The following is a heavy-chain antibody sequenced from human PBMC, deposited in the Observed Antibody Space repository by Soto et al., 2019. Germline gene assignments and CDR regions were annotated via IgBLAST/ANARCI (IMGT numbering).Heavy chain of an antibody. J-gene: IGHJ4*02. CDR3: TTDSGSSGLGGFDY. D-gene: IGHD2-15*01. CDR1: GFTFSNAW. V-gene: IGHV3-15*01. CDR2: IKSKTDGGTT. Sequence: EVQLVESGGGLVKPGGSLRLSCAASGFTFSNAWMSWVHQAPGKGLEWVGRIKSKTDGGTTDYAAPVKGRFTISRDDSKNTLYLQMNSLKTEDTAVYYCTTDSGSSGLGGFDYWGQGTLVTVSS.